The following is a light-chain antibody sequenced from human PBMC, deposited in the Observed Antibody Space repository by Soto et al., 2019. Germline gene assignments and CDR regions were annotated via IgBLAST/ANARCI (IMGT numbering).Light chain of an antibody. V-gene: IGLV2-14*01. CDR1: SSDVGGYDY. CDR3: TSYTSSSTYV. CDR2: DVT. Sequence: QSVLTQPASVSGSPGQSITVSCTGTSSDVGGYDYVSWYQQHPGNAPKLLISDVTNRPSGVSNRFSGSKSGNAASLTISGLQTEDEADYYCTSYTSSSTYVFGTGTKVTVL. J-gene: IGLJ1*01.